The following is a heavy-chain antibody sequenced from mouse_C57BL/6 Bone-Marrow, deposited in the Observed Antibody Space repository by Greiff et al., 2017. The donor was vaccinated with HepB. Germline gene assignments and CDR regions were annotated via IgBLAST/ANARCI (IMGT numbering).Heavy chain of an antibody. J-gene: IGHJ2*01. CDR2: IYPGDGDT. CDR3: ARTAVVAGELTGYFDY. CDR1: GYAFSSSW. D-gene: IGHD1-1*01. V-gene: IGHV1-82*01. Sequence: QVQLKESGPELVKPGASVKISCKASGYAFSSSWMNWVKQRPGKGLEWIGRIYPGDGDTNYNGKFKGKATLTADKSSSTAYMQLSSLTSEDSAVYFCARTAVVAGELTGYFDYWGQGTTLTVSS.